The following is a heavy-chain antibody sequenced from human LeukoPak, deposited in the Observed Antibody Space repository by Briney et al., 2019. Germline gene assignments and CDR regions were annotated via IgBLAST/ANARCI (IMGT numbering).Heavy chain of an antibody. V-gene: IGHV1-2*02. D-gene: IGHD3-10*01. CDR2: INPNSGGT. CDR3: AREGYGSGSYSDY. Sequence: ASVKVSCKGSGYTFTSYYMHWVRQAPGQGLEWMGWINPNSGGTNYAQKFQGRVTMTRDTAISTAYMELSRLRSDDTAVYYCAREGYGSGSYSDYWGQGTLVTVSS. J-gene: IGHJ4*02. CDR1: GYTFTSYY.